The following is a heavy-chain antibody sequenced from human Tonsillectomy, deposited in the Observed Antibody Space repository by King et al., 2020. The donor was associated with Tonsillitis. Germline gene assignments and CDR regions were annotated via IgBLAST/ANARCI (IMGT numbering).Heavy chain of an antibody. CDR3: ARRHSGLLVAAPIRDAFDI. CDR1: GFSLITSGVG. Sequence: TLKESGPTLVKPTETLTLTCTFSGFSLITSGVGVGWIRPPPGKALEWLALIYWDNDTRYSPSLKSRLTITKDTSRNKVVLTMTNMDPVDTATYFCARRHSGLLVAAPIRDAFDIWGQGTMVTVSS. V-gene: IGHV2-5*02. J-gene: IGHJ3*02. CDR2: IYWDNDT. D-gene: IGHD5-12*01.